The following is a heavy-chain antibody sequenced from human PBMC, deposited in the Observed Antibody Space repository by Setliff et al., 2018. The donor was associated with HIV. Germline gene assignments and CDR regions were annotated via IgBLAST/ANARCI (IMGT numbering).Heavy chain of an antibody. CDR2: IIRSDT. Sequence: LSLSCAASGFTFSNYAMSWVRQAPGKGLEWVSFIIRSDTYYADSMKGRFTISRDNAKNSLYLQMNSLRADDTAVYFCARPTNIDTLYYGSQTFYMYYYGLDVWGQGTTVTVSS. CDR3: ARPTNIDTLYYGSQTFYMYYYGLDV. J-gene: IGHJ6*02. V-gene: IGHV3-21*01. D-gene: IGHD1-26*01. CDR1: GFTFSNYA.